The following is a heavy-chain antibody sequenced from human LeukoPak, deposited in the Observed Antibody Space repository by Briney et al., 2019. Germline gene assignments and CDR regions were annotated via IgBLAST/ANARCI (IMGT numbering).Heavy chain of an antibody. CDR1: GGSISSYY. V-gene: IGHV4-4*07. D-gene: IGHD4-17*01. CDR2: IYTSGST. J-gene: IGHJ6*03. Sequence: SETLSLTCTVSGGSISSYYWSWIRQPAGKGLEWIGRIYTSGSTNYNPSLKSRVTMSVDTSKNQFSLKLSSVTAADTAVYHCARDYEEVESHDYGDYYYYYYMDVWGKGTTVTISS. CDR3: ARDYEEVESHDYGDYYYYYYMDV.